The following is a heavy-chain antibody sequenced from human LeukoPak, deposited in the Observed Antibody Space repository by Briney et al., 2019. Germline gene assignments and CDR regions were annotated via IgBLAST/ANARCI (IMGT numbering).Heavy chain of an antibody. Sequence: SETLSLTCAVYGGSFSGYYWSWIRQPPGKGLEWIGEINHSGSTNYNPSLKSRVTISVNTSKNQFSLKLSSVTAADTAVYYCARQVNYYYYYMDVWGKGTTVTVSS. CDR3: ARQVNYYYYYMDV. CDR2: INHSGST. CDR1: GGSFSGYY. J-gene: IGHJ6*03. V-gene: IGHV4-34*01.